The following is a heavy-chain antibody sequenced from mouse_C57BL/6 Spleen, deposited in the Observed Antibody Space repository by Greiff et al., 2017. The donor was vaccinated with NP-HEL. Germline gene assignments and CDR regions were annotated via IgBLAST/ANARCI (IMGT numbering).Heavy chain of an antibody. V-gene: IGHV1-47*01. D-gene: IGHD2-4*01. CDR3: SRDYRSPGSIDA. J-gene: IGHJ1*03. CDR1: GYTFTTYP. Sequence: QVQLQQSGAELVKPGASVKLSCKASGYTFTTYPIEWLKQNPGRSLEWIGNFHPYSDDTKYNEKFKGKATLTVEKSSSTVYLELSRLTSDDSSVYYSSRDYRSPGSIDAWGTGTKVTVSS. CDR2: FHPYSDDT.